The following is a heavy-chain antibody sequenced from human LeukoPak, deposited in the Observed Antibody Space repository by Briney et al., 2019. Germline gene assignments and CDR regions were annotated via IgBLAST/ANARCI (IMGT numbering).Heavy chain of an antibody. J-gene: IGHJ4*02. V-gene: IGHV4-38-2*02. CDR2: IYYGENT. CDR3: ARDWGFKQQLVYFDY. Sequence: PSETLSLTCAVSAYSISSGYYWGWIRQPPGKGLEWIGNIYYGENTYYNPSLKSRVTISVDTSKNQFSLKLSSVTAADTAVYYCARDWGFKQQLVYFDYWGQGTPVTVSS. D-gene: IGHD6-13*01. CDR1: AYSISSGYY.